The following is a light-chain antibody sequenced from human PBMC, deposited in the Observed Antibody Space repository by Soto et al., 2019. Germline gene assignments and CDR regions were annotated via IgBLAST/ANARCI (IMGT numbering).Light chain of an antibody. Sequence: QSALTQPASGSGSPGPSITISCTGTSSDVGNSDLVSWYQQHPGKAPKFRIYEVSKRPSGVSNRFSGSKSGNTAALTISGLQADDEAEYYFCSYVVGSTVVFGGGSKLTVL. CDR3: CSYVVGSTVV. V-gene: IGLV2-23*02. CDR2: EVS. J-gene: IGLJ2*01. CDR1: SSDVGNSDL.